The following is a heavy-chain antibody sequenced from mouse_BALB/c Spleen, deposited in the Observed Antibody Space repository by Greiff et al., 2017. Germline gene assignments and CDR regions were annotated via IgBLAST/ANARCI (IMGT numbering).Heavy chain of an antibody. CDR1: GFSLTVYG. Sequence: VQLQQSGPGLVAPSQSLSITCTVSGFSLTVYGVSWIRQPPGKGLEWLGVIWGGGSTYYNSALKSRLSISKDNSKSQVFLKMNSLQTDDTAMYYCAKQENGYLYAMDYWGQGTSVTVSS. CDR2: IWGGGST. CDR3: AKQENGYLYAMDY. J-gene: IGHJ4*01. D-gene: IGHD2-2*01. V-gene: IGHV2-6-5*01.